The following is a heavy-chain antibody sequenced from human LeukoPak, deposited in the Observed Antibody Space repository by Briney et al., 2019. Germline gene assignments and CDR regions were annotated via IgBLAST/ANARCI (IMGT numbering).Heavy chain of an antibody. D-gene: IGHD3-16*01. J-gene: IGHJ6*03. CDR1: GFTFSSYA. CDR2: ISSSSSTI. CDR3: ARGQGGNYYYYYMDV. Sequence: PGGSLRLSCAASGFTFSSYAMSWVRQAPGKGLEWVSYISSSSSTIYYADSVKGRFTISRDNAKNSLYLQMNSLRAEDTAVYYCARGQGGNYYYYYMDVWGKGTTVTVSS. V-gene: IGHV3-48*01.